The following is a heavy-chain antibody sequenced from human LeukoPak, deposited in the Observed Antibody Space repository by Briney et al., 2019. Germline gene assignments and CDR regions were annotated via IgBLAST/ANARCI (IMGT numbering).Heavy chain of an antibody. V-gene: IGHV4-59*01. CDR2: TYHSGST. Sequence: PSETLSLTCTVSGGSISSYLWTWIRQPPGKGLEWIGYTYHSGSTNYNPSLNNRVTISVDTSKNQFSLKLTSVTAADTAVYYCARGHPFDSWGQGTLVTVSP. J-gene: IGHJ5*01. CDR1: GGSISSYL. CDR3: ARGHPFDS.